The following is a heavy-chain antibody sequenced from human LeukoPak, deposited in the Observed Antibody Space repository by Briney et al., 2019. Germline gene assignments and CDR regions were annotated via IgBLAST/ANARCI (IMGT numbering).Heavy chain of an antibody. D-gene: IGHD1-1*01. V-gene: IGHV3-48*04. CDR2: ISSSSSTI. CDR3: AKLNLGEMAYFDS. CDR1: GFTFSSYS. Sequence: GGSLRLSCAASGFTFSSYSMNWVRQAPGKGLEWVSYISSSSSTIYYADSVKGRFTISRDNAKNSLYLQMNSLRAEDTAVYYCAKLNLGEMAYFDSWGQGILVTVSS. J-gene: IGHJ4*02.